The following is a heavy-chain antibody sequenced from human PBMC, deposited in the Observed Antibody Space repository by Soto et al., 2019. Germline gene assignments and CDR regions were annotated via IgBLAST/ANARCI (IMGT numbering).Heavy chain of an antibody. V-gene: IGHV3-30*18. CDR1: GFTFSSYG. D-gene: IGHD1-26*01. J-gene: IGHJ4*02. CDR3: AKEAYCVADY. CDR2: ISYDGSNK. Sequence: QVQLVESGGGVVQPGRSLRLSCAASGFTFSSYGMHWVRQAPGKGLEWVAVISYDGSNKYYADSVKGRFTISRDNSKNTLYLQMNSLRAEDTAVYYCAKEAYCVADYWGQGTLVTVSS.